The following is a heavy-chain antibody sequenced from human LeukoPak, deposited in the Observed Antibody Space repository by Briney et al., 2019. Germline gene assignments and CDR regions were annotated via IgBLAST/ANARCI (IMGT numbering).Heavy chain of an antibody. CDR1: GFTFSSYA. D-gene: IGHD1-26*01. J-gene: IGHJ4*02. CDR2: ITTNGDKT. V-gene: IGHV3-64*01. Sequence: GGSLGLSCAASGFTFSSYAMHWVRQPPGKGLEYVSAITTNGDKTYYGNSVKGRFTISRDNSKNTLYLQMGSLTIEDMAVYYCARGGATTLFDYWGQGTLVTVSS. CDR3: ARGGATTLFDY.